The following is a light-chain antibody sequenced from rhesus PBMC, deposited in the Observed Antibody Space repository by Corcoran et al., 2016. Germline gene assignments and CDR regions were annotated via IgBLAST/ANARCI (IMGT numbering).Light chain of an antibody. CDR2: GAS. J-gene: IGKJ2*01. CDR3: QQECTWSHS. V-gene: IGKV3-17*02. Sequence: EIVMTQSPATLSLSPGEGATLSCRASQSVSSRLAWYQQKPGQVPRLLIYGASSRVTGIPDRFSGSGSWTAFTLTISSLEPEDVAVYFCQQECTWSHSFGQGTKVEIK. CDR1: QSVSSR.